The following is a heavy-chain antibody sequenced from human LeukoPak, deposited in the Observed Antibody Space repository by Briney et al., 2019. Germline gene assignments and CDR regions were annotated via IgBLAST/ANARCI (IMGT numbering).Heavy chain of an antibody. Sequence: TGGSLRLSCAASGFTFSDYYMSWIRQAPGKGLEWVSYISSSGSTIYYADSVKGRFTISRDNAKNSLYLQMNSLRAEDTAVYYRARDRVGSGITVTIIFDYWGQGTLVTVSS. J-gene: IGHJ4*02. CDR1: GFTFSDYY. V-gene: IGHV3-11*01. CDR2: ISSSGSTI. CDR3: ARDRVGSGITVTIIFDY. D-gene: IGHD4-11*01.